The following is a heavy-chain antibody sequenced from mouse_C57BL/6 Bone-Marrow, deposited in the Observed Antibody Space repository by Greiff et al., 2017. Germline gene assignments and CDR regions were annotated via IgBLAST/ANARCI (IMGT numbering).Heavy chain of an antibody. Sequence: QVQLQQPGAELVKPGASVKLSCKASGYTFTSYWMHWVQQRPGRGLEWIGRIDPSSGGTKYNEKFKSKATLTVDTPSSTAYMQLSSLTSDDSAVYYCARSRRELGQGWFAYWGQGTLITVSA. V-gene: IGHV1-72*01. J-gene: IGHJ3*01. D-gene: IGHD4-1*01. CDR2: IDPSSGGT. CDR1: GYTFTSYW. CDR3: ARSRRELGQGWFAY.